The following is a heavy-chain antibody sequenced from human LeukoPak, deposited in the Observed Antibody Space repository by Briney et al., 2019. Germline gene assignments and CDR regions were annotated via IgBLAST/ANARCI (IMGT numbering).Heavy chain of an antibody. CDR1: GFTFSNYA. Sequence: GGSLRLSCAASGFTFSNYAMIWVRQAPGKGLEWVSALSAGGATTYYADSAKGRFTISRDSSKNTLYLQMTSLRAEDTAIYYCAKDRSTSLIGGNYFDFWGQGTLVTVSS. CDR3: AKDRSTSLIGGNYFDF. J-gene: IGHJ4*02. CDR2: LSAGGATT. D-gene: IGHD2-2*01. V-gene: IGHV3-23*01.